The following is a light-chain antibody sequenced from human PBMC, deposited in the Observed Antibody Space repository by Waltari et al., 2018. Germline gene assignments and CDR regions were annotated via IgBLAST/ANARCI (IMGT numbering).Light chain of an antibody. J-gene: IGLJ3*02. CDR3: QTWGTYTQRM. CDR2: VNSDGIY. V-gene: IGLV4-69*01. Sequence: QVVLTQSPSASASLGASVNLTCTLSSPPSPYTTACPRQQPEKGPRFLMKVNSDGIYTKGDGIPDRFSGSSLGAERYLTISSLQSEDEADYYCQTWGTYTQRMFGGGTKLTVL. CDR1: SPPSPYT.